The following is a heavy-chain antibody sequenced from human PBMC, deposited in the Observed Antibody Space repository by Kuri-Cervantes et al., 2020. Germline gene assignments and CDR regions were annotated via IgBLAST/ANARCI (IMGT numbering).Heavy chain of an antibody. V-gene: IGHV2-70*12. Sequence: SGPTLVKPTQTLTLTCTFSGFSLSTYGMRVSWIRQPPGKALEWLARIDWDDDKFYSTSLKTRLTISKDTSKNQVVLTMTNMDPVDTATYYCAHRHIVVVPADPGGFDYWGQGILVTVSS. J-gene: IGHJ4*02. CDR2: IDWDDDK. CDR3: AHRHIVVVPADPGGFDY. CDR1: GFSLSTYGMR. D-gene: IGHD2-2*01.